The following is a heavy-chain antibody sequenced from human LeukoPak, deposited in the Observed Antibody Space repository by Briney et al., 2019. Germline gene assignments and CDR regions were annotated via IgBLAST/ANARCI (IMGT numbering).Heavy chain of an antibody. D-gene: IGHD3-9*01. Sequence: GGSLRLSCATSGFTFSSHWMHWVRQAPGKGQVWVSRIKSDGSSTDYADSVKGRFTISRDNAKNTLFLQMNSLRAEDTAVYYCVRLYFDWGQGTLVTVSS. CDR3: VRLYFD. J-gene: IGHJ4*02. CDR1: GFTFSSHW. CDR2: IKSDGSST. V-gene: IGHV3-74*01.